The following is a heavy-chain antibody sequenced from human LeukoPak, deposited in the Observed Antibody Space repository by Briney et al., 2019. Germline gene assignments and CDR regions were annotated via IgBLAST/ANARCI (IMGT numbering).Heavy chain of an antibody. CDR1: GGSFSGYY. J-gene: IGHJ4*02. Sequence: SETLSLTCAASGGSFSGYYWSWIRQPPGKGLEWIWEINHSGSTNYNPSLKRRVTISVDTSKNQYSLKLSSVTAADTAVYYCARIFERGLDILTGSPYFDYWGQRTLVTVS. CDR2: INHSGST. CDR3: ARIFERGLDILTGSPYFDY. V-gene: IGHV4-34*01. D-gene: IGHD3-9*01.